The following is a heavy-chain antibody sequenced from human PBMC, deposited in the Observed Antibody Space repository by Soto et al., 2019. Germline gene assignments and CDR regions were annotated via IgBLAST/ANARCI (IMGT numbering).Heavy chain of an antibody. Sequence: QVQLVQSGAEVKKPGSSVKVSCKASGGTFSSYAISWVRQAPGRGLEWMGGIIPIFGTANYAQKFQGRVTITADESKSTAYTELSSLRSEDTAVYYCARFVTPHYYFDYWGQGTLVPVSS. CDR3: ARFVTPHYYFDY. J-gene: IGHJ4*02. D-gene: IGHD3-16*02. V-gene: IGHV1-69*12. CDR1: GGTFSSYA. CDR2: IIPIFGTA.